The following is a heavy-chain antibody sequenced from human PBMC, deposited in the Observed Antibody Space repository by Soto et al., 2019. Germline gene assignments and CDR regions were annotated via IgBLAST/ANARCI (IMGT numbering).Heavy chain of an antibody. J-gene: IGHJ6*02. CDR2: IYYSGST. V-gene: IGHV4-39*01. CDR3: ARTHSSSWYGYGMDV. Sequence: SETLSLTFTVSGGSISSSSYYWGWIRQPPGKGLEWIGSIYYSGSTYYNPSLKSRVTISVDTSKNQFSLKLSSVTAADTAVYYCARTHSSSWYGYGMDVWGQGTTVTVSS. D-gene: IGHD6-13*01. CDR1: GGSISSSSYY.